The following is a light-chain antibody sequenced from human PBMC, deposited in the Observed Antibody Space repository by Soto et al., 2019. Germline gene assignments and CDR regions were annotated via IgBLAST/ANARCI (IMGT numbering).Light chain of an antibody. J-gene: IGLJ2*01. V-gene: IGLV1-44*01. CDR2: SNN. CDR1: SSNIGSNT. CDR3: AAWDDSLNGVV. Sequence: QLVLTQPPSASGTPGQRVTISCSGSSSNIGSNTVNWYQQLPGTAPKLLIYSNNQRPSGVPDRFSGSKSGTSASLAISGLQSGDEGDYYCAAWDDSLNGVVFGGGTKLTVL.